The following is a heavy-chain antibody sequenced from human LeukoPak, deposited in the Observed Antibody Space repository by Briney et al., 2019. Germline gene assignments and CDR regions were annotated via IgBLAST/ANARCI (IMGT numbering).Heavy chain of an antibody. CDR1: GFTFSSYG. J-gene: IGHJ4*02. CDR3: AKTNGYYSD. CDR2: ISGSGGTT. Sequence: GGSLRLSGAASGFTFSSYGMNWVRQAPGKGLEWVSGISGSGGTTYYADSVKGRFTISRDNSKNSLSLQVSSLRAEDTAVYYCAKTNGYYSDWGQGTLVTVSS. V-gene: IGHV3-23*01. D-gene: IGHD3-22*01.